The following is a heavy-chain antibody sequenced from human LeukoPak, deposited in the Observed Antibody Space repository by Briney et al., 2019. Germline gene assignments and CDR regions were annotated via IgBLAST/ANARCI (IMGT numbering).Heavy chain of an antibody. D-gene: IGHD1-1*01. V-gene: IGHV4-34*01. J-gene: IGHJ3*02. CDR2: INHSGST. CDR1: GGSFSGYY. CDR3: ARGSGINLDAFDI. Sequence: PSETLSLTCAVYGGSFSGYYWSGIRQPPGKGLEWIGEINHSGSTNYNPSLKSRVTISVDTSKNQFSLKLSSVTAADTAVYYCARGSGINLDAFDISGQGTIVTPSS.